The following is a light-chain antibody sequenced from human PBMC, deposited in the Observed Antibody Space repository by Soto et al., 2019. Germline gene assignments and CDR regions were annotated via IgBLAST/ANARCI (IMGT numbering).Light chain of an antibody. Sequence: QSVLTQPASVSGSPGQSITVFGTGTSSDVGGSDHVNWYQQHPGKAPKLMIFDVSNRPSGVSTRFSGSKSGNAASLTISGLQAEDEADYYCNSYTSSSTHVFGTGTKVTVL. CDR3: NSYTSSSTHV. V-gene: IGLV2-14*03. J-gene: IGLJ1*01. CDR1: SSDVGGSDH. CDR2: DVS.